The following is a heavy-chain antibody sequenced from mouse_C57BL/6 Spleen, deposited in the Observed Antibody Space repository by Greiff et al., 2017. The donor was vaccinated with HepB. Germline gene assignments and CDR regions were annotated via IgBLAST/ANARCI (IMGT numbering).Heavy chain of an antibody. CDR2: IDPSDSDT. Sequence: VQLQQPGAELVKPGASVKLSCKASGYTFTSYWMQWVKQRPGQGLEWIGEIDPSDSDTNYNQKFKGKATLTVDTSSSTAYMQLSSLTSEDSAVYYCARACDGDPAWFAYWGQGTLVTVSA. D-gene: IGHD2-13*01. J-gene: IGHJ3*01. CDR1: GYTFTSYW. CDR3: ARACDGDPAWFAY. V-gene: IGHV1-50*01.